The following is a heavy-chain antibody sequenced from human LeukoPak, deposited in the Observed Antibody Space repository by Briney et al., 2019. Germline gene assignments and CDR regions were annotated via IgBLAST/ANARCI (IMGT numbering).Heavy chain of an antibody. Sequence: GGSLRLSCAASGFTFSSYSMNWVRQAPGKGLEWVGRIRNKANTYTTEYAASVKGRFTISRDDSKNSVYLQMNSLKTEDTAVYYCARSSSSWYPLFDYWGQGTLVTVSS. CDR3: ARSSSSWYPLFDY. V-gene: IGHV3-72*01. D-gene: IGHD6-13*01. CDR1: GFTFSSYS. CDR2: IRNKANTYTT. J-gene: IGHJ4*02.